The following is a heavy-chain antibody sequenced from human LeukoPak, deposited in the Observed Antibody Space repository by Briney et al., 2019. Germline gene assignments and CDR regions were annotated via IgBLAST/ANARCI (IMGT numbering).Heavy chain of an antibody. CDR2: IRYDGSNK. J-gene: IGHJ4*02. CDR3: ARDRRYYDSSGYYYLDY. D-gene: IGHD3-22*01. V-gene: IGHV3-30*02. CDR1: GFTFSSYG. Sequence: GGSLRLSCAASGFTFSSYGMHWVRQAPGKGLEGVAFIRYDGSNKYYADSVKGRFTISRDNSKNTLYLQMNSLRAEDTAVYYCARDRRYYDSSGYYYLDYWGQGTLVTVSS.